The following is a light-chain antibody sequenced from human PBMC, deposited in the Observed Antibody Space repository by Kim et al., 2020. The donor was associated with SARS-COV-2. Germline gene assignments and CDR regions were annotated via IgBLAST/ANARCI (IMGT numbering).Light chain of an antibody. CDR3: ASWDDSLV. CDR2: RNN. V-gene: IGLV1-47*01. CDR1: SSNIGSDY. J-gene: IGLJ2*01. Sequence: GTPGQRATISCSGSSSNIGSDYVYWYQQLPGTAPKLLIYRNNQRPSGVPDRFSGSKSGTSASLAISGLRSEDEADYYCASWDDSLVFGGGTKVTVL.